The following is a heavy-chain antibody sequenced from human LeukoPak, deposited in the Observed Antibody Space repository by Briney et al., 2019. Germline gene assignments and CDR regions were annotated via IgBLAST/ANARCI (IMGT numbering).Heavy chain of an antibody. Sequence: GRSLRLSCAASGFTFDDYAMHWVRQAPGKGLEWVSGISWNSGSIGYADSVKGRFTISRDNAKNSLYLQMNSLRAEDTALYYCAKDKYQLLHDAFDIWGQGTMVTVSS. D-gene: IGHD2-2*01. CDR3: AKDKYQLLHDAFDI. V-gene: IGHV3-9*01. J-gene: IGHJ3*02. CDR1: GFTFDDYA. CDR2: ISWNSGSI.